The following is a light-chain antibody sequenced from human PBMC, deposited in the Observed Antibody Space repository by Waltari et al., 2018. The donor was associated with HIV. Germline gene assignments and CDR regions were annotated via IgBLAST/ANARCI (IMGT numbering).Light chain of an antibody. CDR2: GAS. CDR1: QSVSSN. Sequence: EIVMTQSPATVSVSPGERATPSCRASQSVSSNLAWYQQKPCQAPRLLIYGASIRATGIPAMFSGSVSGTEFTLTISSLQSEDFAVYYCQQYNNWLRTFGQGP. J-gene: IGKJ1*01. V-gene: IGKV3-15*01. CDR3: QQYNNWLRT.